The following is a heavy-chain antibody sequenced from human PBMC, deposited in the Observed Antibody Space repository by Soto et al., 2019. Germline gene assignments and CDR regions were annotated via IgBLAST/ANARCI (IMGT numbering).Heavy chain of an antibody. CDR2: IIPIFGTP. J-gene: IGHJ2*01. Sequence: QVQLVQSGADAKRPGSSVKVSCKASGGNFNNYAVTWVRQAPGQGLEWMGGIIPIFGTPNYAQKFQGRLTISADTSTTTVYMALRSLTSEDTAVYYCARGRFEPGAFWYFDLWGRGTLVTVSS. CDR1: GGNFNNYA. CDR3: ARGRFEPGAFWYFDL. D-gene: IGHD3-10*01. V-gene: IGHV1-69*06.